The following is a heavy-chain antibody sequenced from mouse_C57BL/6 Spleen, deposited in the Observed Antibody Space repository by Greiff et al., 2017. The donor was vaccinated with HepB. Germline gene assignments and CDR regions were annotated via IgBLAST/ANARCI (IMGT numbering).Heavy chain of an antibody. V-gene: IGHV10-3*01. Sequence: EVHLVESGGGLVQPKGSLKLSCAASGFTFNTYAMHWVRQAPVKGLEWVARIRSKSSNYATYYADSVKDRFTISRDDSQSMLYLQMNNLKTEDTAMYYCVRGDYGSSYGYFDVWGTGTTVTVSS. J-gene: IGHJ1*03. D-gene: IGHD1-1*01. CDR3: VRGDYGSSYGYFDV. CDR2: IRSKSSNYAT. CDR1: GFTFNTYA.